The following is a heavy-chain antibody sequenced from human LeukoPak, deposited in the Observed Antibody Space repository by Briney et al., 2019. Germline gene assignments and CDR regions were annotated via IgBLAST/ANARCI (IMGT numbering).Heavy chain of an antibody. CDR1: GGSISSGSYY. J-gene: IGHJ4*02. D-gene: IGHD3-10*01. V-gene: IGHV4-61*02. Sequence: PSQTLSLTCTVSGGSISSGSYYWSWIRQPAGKGLEWIGRIYTSGSTNYNPSLKSRVTISVDTSKNQFSLKLSSVTAADTAVYYCARTYGSGLDFDYWGQGTLVTVSS. CDR3: ARTYGSGLDFDY. CDR2: IYTSGST.